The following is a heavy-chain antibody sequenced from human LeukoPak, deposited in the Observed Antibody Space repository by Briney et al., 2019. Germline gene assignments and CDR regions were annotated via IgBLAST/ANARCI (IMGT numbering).Heavy chain of an antibody. CDR3: ARDRDVVVVAATNHFYYYYGMDV. Sequence: VASVKVSCKASGYSFTAFYIHWVRQAPGQGLEWMGRIIPILGIANYAQKFQGRVTITADKSTSTAYMELSSLRSEDTAVYYCARDRDVVVVAATNHFYYYYGMDVWGQGTTVTVSS. J-gene: IGHJ6*02. V-gene: IGHV1-69*04. D-gene: IGHD2-15*01. CDR1: GYSFTAFY. CDR2: IIPILGIA.